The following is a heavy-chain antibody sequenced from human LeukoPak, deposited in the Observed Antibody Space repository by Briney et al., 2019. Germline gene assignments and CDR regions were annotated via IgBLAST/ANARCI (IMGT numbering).Heavy chain of an antibody. V-gene: IGHV3-30*04. Sequence: GRSLRLSCAASGFTFSSYAMHWVRQAPGKGLEWVAVISYDGSNKYYADSVKGRFTISRDNSKNTLYLQMNSLRAEDTAVYYCAREAGYADFDYWGQGTLVTVSS. D-gene: IGHD5-18*01. CDR3: AREAGYADFDY. CDR1: GFTFSSYA. CDR2: ISYDGSNK. J-gene: IGHJ4*02.